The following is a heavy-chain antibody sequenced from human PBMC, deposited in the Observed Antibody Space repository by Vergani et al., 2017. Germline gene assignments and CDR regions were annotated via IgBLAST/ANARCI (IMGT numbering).Heavy chain of an antibody. D-gene: IGHD1-26*01. V-gene: IGHV1-18*01. CDR2: ISAYNGNT. Sequence: QVQLVQSGAEVKKPGASVKVSCKASGYTFTSYGISWVRQAPGQGLGWMGWISAYNGNTNYAQKLQGRVTLTTDTSTSTAYMELRRLRSDDTAVYYCAREWRRWELGYWYFDLWGHGTLVTVSS. CDR3: AREWRRWELGYWYFDL. J-gene: IGHJ2*01. CDR1: GYTFTSYG.